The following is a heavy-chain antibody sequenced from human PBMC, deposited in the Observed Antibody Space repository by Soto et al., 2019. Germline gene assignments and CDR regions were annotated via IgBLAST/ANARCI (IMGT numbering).Heavy chain of an antibody. J-gene: IGHJ4*02. CDR3: ASDRRITIFGVVTHYFDY. CDR1: GGTFSSYA. Sequence: SVKVSCKASGGTFSSYAISWVRQAPGQGLEWMGGIIPIFGTANYAQKFQGRVTITADKSTSTAYMELSSLRSEDTAVYYCASDRRITIFGVVTHYFDYWGQGTLVTVSS. CDR2: IIPIFGTA. V-gene: IGHV1-69*06. D-gene: IGHD3-3*01.